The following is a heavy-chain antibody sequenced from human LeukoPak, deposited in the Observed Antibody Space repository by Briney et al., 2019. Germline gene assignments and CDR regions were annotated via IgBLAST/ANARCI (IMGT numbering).Heavy chain of an antibody. CDR1: GFIFSNFV. V-gene: IGHV3-66*01. D-gene: IGHD1-26*01. Sequence: PGGSLRLSCAASGFIFSNFVMHWVRQAPGKGLEWVSVIYSGGSTYYADSVKGRFTISRDNSKNTLYLQMNSLRAEDTAVYYCASGNYYYGMDVWGQGTTVTVSS. CDR3: ASGNYYYGMDV. CDR2: IYSGGST. J-gene: IGHJ6*02.